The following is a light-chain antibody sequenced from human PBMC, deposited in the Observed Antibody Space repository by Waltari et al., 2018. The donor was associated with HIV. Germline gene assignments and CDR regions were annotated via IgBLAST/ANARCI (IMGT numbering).Light chain of an antibody. V-gene: IGLV1-40*01. CDR3: QTYDSSLSGSVV. CDR1: SSNIGARFD. Sequence: QSVLTQPPSVSGAPGQTVTISCPGSSSNIGARFDVHWGQHIPGTSPKLLMYGNNRPSGVPYRFSGSKSGTSASLAITGLQAEDEADYYCQTYDSSLSGSVVFGGGTKLTVL. CDR2: GN. J-gene: IGLJ2*01.